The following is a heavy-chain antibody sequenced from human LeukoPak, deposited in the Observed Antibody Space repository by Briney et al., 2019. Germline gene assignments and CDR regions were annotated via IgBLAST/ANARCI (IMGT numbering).Heavy chain of an antibody. D-gene: IGHD3-10*01. Sequence: ASVKVSCKASGFTFTAYYMHWVRQAPGQRLEWMGWINPNSGGTNYAQKFQGRVTMTRDTSISTAYMELSRLRSDDTAVYYCARSDGYGLVGIWGQGTMVTVSS. CDR1: GFTFTAYY. J-gene: IGHJ3*02. CDR3: ARSDGYGLVGI. V-gene: IGHV1-2*02. CDR2: INPNSGGT.